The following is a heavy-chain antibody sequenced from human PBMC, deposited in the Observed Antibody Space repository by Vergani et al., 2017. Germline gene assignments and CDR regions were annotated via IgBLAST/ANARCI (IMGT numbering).Heavy chain of an antibody. V-gene: IGHV3-33*08. CDR2: IWYDGSNK. J-gene: IGHJ4*02. Sequence: QVQLVESGGGVVQPGRSLRLSCAASGFTFSSYGMHWVRQAPGKGLEWVAVIWYDGSNKYYADSVKGRFTISRDNSKNTLYLKMNSLRAEDTAVYYCARDVGSSWSFDYWGQGTLVTVSS. D-gene: IGHD6-13*01. CDR3: ARDVGSSWSFDY. CDR1: GFTFSSYG.